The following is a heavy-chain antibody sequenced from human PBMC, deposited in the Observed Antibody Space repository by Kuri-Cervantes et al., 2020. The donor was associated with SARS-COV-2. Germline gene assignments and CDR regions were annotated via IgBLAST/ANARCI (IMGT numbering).Heavy chain of an antibody. Sequence: SETLSLTCTVSGGSISSSSYYWGWIRQPPGKGLEWIGYIYYSGSTNYNPSLKSRVTISVDTSKNQFSLKLSSVTAADTAMYYCARRRDRWYFDLWGRGTLVTVSS. CDR1: GGSISSSSYY. CDR2: IYYSGST. V-gene: IGHV4-61*05. J-gene: IGHJ2*01. CDR3: ARRRDRWYFDL.